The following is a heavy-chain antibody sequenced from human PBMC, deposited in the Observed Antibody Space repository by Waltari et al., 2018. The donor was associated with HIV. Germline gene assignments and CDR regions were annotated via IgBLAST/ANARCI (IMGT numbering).Heavy chain of an antibody. J-gene: IGHJ3*02. CDR3: ARVHDFWSGYCCHAFDI. V-gene: IGHV3-53*01. CDR1: GFSVSTYD. Sequence: EVQLVESGGGLIQPGGSLRLSCAASGFSVSTYDMTWVRQVPGKGLELFSVRRTAGNTYYAESVKGRFTMSRDSSKNCLYLQMNSLGSEDTAVYYCARVHDFWSGYCCHAFDIWGQGTMVTVSS. CDR2: RRTAGNT. D-gene: IGHD3-3*01.